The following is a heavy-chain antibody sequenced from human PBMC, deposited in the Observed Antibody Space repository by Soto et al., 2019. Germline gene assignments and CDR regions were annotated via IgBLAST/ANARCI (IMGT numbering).Heavy chain of an antibody. CDR3: STELAKNNSPGGPKYYYYGMDV. CDR1: GFTFSSYA. J-gene: IGHJ6*02. D-gene: IGHD3-16*01. Sequence: GGSLRLSCAASGFTFSSYAMHWVRQAPGKGLEWVAVISYDGSNKYYADSVKGRFTISRDNSKNTLYLQMNSLRAEDTAVYYCSTELAKNNSPGGPKYYYYGMDVWGQGTTVTVSS. V-gene: IGHV3-30-3*01. CDR2: ISYDGSNK.